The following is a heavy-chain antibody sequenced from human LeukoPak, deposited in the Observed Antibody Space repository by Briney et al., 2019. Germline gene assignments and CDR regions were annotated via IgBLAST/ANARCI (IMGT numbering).Heavy chain of an antibody. D-gene: IGHD3-22*01. J-gene: IGHJ6*02. V-gene: IGHV3-30*03. CDR1: GFTFSSYG. Sequence: GGSLRLSCAASGFTFSSYGMHWVRQAPGKGLEWVAVISYDGSNKYYADSVKGRFTISRDNSKYTLYLQMNSLRAEDTAVYYCARDKYYYDSSGYYGDYYYGMDVWGQGTTVTVSS. CDR2: ISYDGSNK. CDR3: ARDKYYYDSSGYYGDYYYGMDV.